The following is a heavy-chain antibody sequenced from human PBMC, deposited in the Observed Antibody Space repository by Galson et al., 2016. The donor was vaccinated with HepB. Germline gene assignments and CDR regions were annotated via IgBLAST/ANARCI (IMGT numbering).Heavy chain of an antibody. CDR2: IITKNDNT. V-gene: IGHV1-18*01. D-gene: IGHD5-12*01. J-gene: IGHJ3*02. CDR1: GYTFTTYE. CDR3: ARARYSGDAFDI. Sequence: SVKVSCKASGYTFTTYEIAWVRQVPGQGLEWMGWIITKNDNTNYAENLQGRVTMTTDASTSTAYMELRGLRSDDTAVYYCARARYSGDAFDIWAQGTMVTVSS.